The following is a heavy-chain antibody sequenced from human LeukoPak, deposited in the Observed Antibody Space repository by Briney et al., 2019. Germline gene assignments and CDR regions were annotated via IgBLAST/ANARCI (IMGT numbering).Heavy chain of an antibody. Sequence: GGSLRLSYAASGFTFSNAWMSWVRQAPGKGLEWVGRIKSKTDGGTTDYAAPVKGRFTISRDDSKNTLYLQMNSLKTEDTAVYYCTTTNLVQRAFDIWGQGTMVTVSS. D-gene: IGHD3-10*01. CDR3: TTTNLVQRAFDI. CDR2: IKSKTDGGTT. CDR1: GFTFSNAW. V-gene: IGHV3-15*01. J-gene: IGHJ3*02.